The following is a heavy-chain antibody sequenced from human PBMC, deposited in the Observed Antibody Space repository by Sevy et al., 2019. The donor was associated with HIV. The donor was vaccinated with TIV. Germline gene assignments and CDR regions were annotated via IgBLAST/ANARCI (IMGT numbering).Heavy chain of an antibody. CDR1: GYTLTELS. Sequence: ASVKVSCKVSGYTLTELSMHWVRQAPGKGLEWMGGFDPEDGETIYAQKFQGRVTMTEDTSTDKAYMELSSLRSEDTAVYYCATIMRTTVSYYYYYMDVWGKGTTVTVSS. D-gene: IGHD4-17*01. CDR3: ATIMRTTVSYYYYYMDV. J-gene: IGHJ6*03. CDR2: FDPEDGET. V-gene: IGHV1-24*01.